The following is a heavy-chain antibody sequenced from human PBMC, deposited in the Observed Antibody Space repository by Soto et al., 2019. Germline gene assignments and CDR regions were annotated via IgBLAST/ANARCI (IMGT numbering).Heavy chain of an antibody. V-gene: IGHV3-74*01. CDR1: GFTFSSYW. J-gene: IGHJ5*02. CDR2: INSDGSST. D-gene: IGHD4-17*01. Sequence: EVQLVESGGGLVQPGGSLRLSCAASGFTFSSYWMHWVHQAPGKGLVWVSRINSDGSSTSYADSVKGRFTISRDNAKNTLYLQMNSLRAEDTAVYYCARELYVDYWFDPWGQGTLVTVSS. CDR3: ARELYVDYWFDP.